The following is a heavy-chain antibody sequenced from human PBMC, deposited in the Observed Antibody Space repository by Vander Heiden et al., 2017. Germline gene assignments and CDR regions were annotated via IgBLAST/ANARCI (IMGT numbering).Heavy chain of an antibody. V-gene: IGHV4-59*01. CDR1: GDSIRSYY. CDR3: ARATRGGLFDY. Sequence: QVQLQESVPGLVKPSETLSLTCTVSGDSIRSYYWAWIRQPPGRGLEWIGYIYDSGRTNYNPSLKSRLTISVDTSENQFSLKLSSVTPADTAVYFCARATRGGLFDYWGQGTLVTVSS. D-gene: IGHD3-16*01. CDR2: IYDSGRT. J-gene: IGHJ4*02.